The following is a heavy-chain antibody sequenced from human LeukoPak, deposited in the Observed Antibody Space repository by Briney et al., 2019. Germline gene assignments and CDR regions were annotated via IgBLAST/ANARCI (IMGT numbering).Heavy chain of an antibody. V-gene: IGHV3-48*01. CDR2: ISTNSGTI. CDR1: GFTFSSYA. D-gene: IGHD1-26*01. CDR3: VRDLTIVGVAQVHH. Sequence: GGSLRLSCAASGFTFSSYAMSWVRQAPGKGLEWISYISTNSGTIWYADSVKGRFSISRDNAQNSLFLHMNSLRAEDTAVYYCVRDLTIVGVAQVHHWGQGTLVTVSS. J-gene: IGHJ5*02.